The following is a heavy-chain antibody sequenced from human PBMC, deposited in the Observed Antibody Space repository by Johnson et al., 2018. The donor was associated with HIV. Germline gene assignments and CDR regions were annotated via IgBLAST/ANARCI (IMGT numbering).Heavy chain of an antibody. J-gene: IGHJ3*02. V-gene: IGHV3-11*04. CDR3: ARERRSTNTWYVRDAFDI. Sequence: QVQLVESGGGLVKPGGSLRLSCAASGFTFSDYYMSWIHQAPGKGLEWVSYISSSGSTIYYADSVKGRFTISRDNAKNSLYLQMNSLRAEDTAVYYCARERRSTNTWYVRDAFDIWGQGTMVTVSS. D-gene: IGHD2-2*01. CDR2: ISSSGSTI. CDR1: GFTFSDYY.